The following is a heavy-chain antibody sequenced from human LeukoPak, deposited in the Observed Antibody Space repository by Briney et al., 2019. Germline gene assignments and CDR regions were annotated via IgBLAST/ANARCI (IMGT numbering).Heavy chain of an antibody. CDR1: GFTFSNYV. CDR3: AKDSSGWHPYYFDY. Sequence: GGSLRLSCVASGFTFSNYVMNWVRQAPGKGLEWVSAISGSGGSTYYADSVKGRFTISRDNSKNTLYLQINSLRAEDTAVHYCAKDSSGWHPYYFDYWGQGTLVTVSS. J-gene: IGHJ4*02. D-gene: IGHD6-19*01. CDR2: ISGSGGST. V-gene: IGHV3-23*01.